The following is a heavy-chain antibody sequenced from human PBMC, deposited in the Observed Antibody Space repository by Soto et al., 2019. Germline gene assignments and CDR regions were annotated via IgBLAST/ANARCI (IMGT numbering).Heavy chain of an antibody. J-gene: IGHJ4*02. CDR3: ARTAAAGTAYRF. CDR2: INAGSSST. CDR1: GYMFTSYA. Sequence: QVQLVQSGAEVKKPEASVKVSCKTSGYMFTSYAIHWVRQAPGQRLEWMGWINAGSSSTKYSQNFQDRVTITRDTSASTAYMDLSSLRSEDTAVYYCARTAAAGTAYRFWGQGTLVTVSS. D-gene: IGHD6-13*01. V-gene: IGHV1-3*01.